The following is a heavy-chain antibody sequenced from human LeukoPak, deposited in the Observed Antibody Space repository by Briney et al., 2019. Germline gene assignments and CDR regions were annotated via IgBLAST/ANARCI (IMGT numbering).Heavy chain of an antibody. CDR1: EFSFSDYW. J-gene: IGHJ4*02. V-gene: IGHV3-7*03. CDR2: IKQDGSEK. CDR3: AKDFRIGYSAHFDY. D-gene: IGHD2-21*01. Sequence: GGSLRLSCAASEFSFSDYWMSWVRQAPGKGLEWVANIKQDGSEKYYVDSVKGRFTISRDNAKNSLYLQMDSLRGEDTAVYYCAKDFRIGYSAHFDYWGQGALVTVSS.